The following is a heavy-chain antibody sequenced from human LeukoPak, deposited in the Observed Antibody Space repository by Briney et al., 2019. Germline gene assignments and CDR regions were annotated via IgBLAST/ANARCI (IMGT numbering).Heavy chain of an antibody. CDR2: ISSNGGST. CDR3: VRGPRYYDDSGFHYGVFDI. CDR1: GFTFSSYA. Sequence: GGSLRLSCAASGFTFSSYAMHWVRQAPGKGLEYVSAISSNGGSTYYANSVKGRFTISRDNSKNTLYLQMNSLTADDTAVYYCVRGPRYYDDSGFHYGVFDIWGQGTLVTVSS. J-gene: IGHJ3*02. V-gene: IGHV3-64*01. D-gene: IGHD3-16*01.